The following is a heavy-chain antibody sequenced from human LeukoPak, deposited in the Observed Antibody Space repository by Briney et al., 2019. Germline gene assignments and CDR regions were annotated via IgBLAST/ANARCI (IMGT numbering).Heavy chain of an antibody. J-gene: IGHJ5*02. Sequence: SETLSLTCTVSGYSISSSYYWGWIRQPPGKGLEWIGNINHSGSTYFNPSLKSRVTISVDTSKNQFSLKLSSVTAADTAVYYCAREGYYNKAPDHWGQGTLVTVSS. CDR3: AREGYYNKAPDH. V-gene: IGHV4-38-2*02. CDR1: GYSISSSYY. D-gene: IGHD3-22*01. CDR2: INHSGST.